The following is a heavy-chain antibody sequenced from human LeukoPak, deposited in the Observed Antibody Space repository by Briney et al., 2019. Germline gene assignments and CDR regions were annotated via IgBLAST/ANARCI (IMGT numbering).Heavy chain of an antibody. CDR2: IYYSGST. V-gene: IGHV4-39*01. CDR1: GGSISSYY. J-gene: IGHJ4*02. Sequence: SETLSLTCTVSGGSISSYYWGWIRQPPGKGLEWIGSIYYSGSTYYNPSLKSRVTISVDTSKNQFSLKLSSVTAADTAVYYCARLKGYSSGWYPSYYFDYWGQGTLVTVSS. D-gene: IGHD6-19*01. CDR3: ARLKGYSSGWYPSYYFDY.